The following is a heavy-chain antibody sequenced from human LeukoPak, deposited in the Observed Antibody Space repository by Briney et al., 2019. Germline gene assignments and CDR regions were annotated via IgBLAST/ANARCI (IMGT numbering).Heavy chain of an antibody. CDR3: ATKLWYPDAFDI. V-gene: IGHV1-18*01. CDR1: GYTFTSYG. J-gene: IGHJ3*02. Sequence: ASVKVSCKASGYTFTSYGISWVRQAPGQGLEWMGWISAYNGNTNYAQKLQGRVTMTTDTSTSTAYMELSSLRSEDTAVYYCATKLWYPDAFDIWGQGTMVTVSS. CDR2: ISAYNGNT. D-gene: IGHD3-10*01.